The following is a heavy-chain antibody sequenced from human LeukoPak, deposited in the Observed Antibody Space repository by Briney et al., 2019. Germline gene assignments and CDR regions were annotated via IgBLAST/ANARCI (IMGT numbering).Heavy chain of an antibody. CDR3: VAVSPVRGVYYFDY. D-gene: IGHD3-10*01. J-gene: IGHJ4*02. CDR1: GYTFTRYY. Sequence: GASVKVSCKASGYTFTRYYMHWVRQAPGQGLEWMGIINPSGGSTSYAQKFQVRVTMTRDMSTSTVYMELSSLRSEDTAVYYCVAVSPVRGVYYFDYWGQGTLVTVSS. CDR2: INPSGGST. V-gene: IGHV1-46*01.